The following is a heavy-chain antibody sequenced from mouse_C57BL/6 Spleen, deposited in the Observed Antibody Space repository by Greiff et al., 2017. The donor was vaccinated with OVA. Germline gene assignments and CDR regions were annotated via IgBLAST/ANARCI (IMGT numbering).Heavy chain of an antibody. D-gene: IGHD1-1*01. V-gene: IGHV1-80*01. J-gene: IGHJ2*01. CDR3: ARVGGSSYFDY. CDR1: GYAFSSYW. Sequence: QVQLQQSGAELVQPGASVKISCKASGYAFSSYWLNWVKQRPGKGLEWIGQIYPGDGDTNYNGKFKGKATLTADKSSSTAYMQLSSLTSEDSAVYFCARVGGSSYFDYWGQGTTLTVSS. CDR2: IYPGDGDT.